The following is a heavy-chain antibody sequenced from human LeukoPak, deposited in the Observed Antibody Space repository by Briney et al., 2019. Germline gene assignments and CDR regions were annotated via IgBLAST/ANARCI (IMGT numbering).Heavy chain of an antibody. Sequence: SETLSLTCTVSGGSISSSGYYWAWLRQPPGKGLQWIGSIYYSGSTFYNPSLKSQVTMSVDTSKNQFSLKLTSVTAADTAVYYCARDLRSGYYIHYFDYWGQGTLVTVSS. D-gene: IGHD3-3*01. CDR3: ARDLRSGYYIHYFDY. CDR2: IYYSGST. V-gene: IGHV4-39*07. CDR1: GGSISSSGYY. J-gene: IGHJ4*02.